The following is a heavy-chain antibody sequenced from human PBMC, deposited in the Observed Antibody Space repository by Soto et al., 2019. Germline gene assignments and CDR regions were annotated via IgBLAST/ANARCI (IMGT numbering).Heavy chain of an antibody. CDR1: GYTFTSYG. V-gene: IGHV1-18*01. CDR3: ARKVGDGSGSSERNEYNWFDP. Sequence: QVQLVQSGAEVKKPGASVKVSCKASGYTFTSYGISWVRQAPGQGLEWMGWISAYNGNTNYAQKLQGRVTMTTDTSTSTAYMELRSLRSDDTAVYYCARKVGDGSGSSERNEYNWFDPWGQGTLVTVSS. CDR2: ISAYNGNT. D-gene: IGHD3-10*01. J-gene: IGHJ5*02.